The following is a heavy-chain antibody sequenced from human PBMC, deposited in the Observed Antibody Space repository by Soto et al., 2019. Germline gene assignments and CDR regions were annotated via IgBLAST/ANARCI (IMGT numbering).Heavy chain of an antibody. CDR3: ARDAGSWGY. CDR2: ISSSSSTI. CDR1: GFTFSDYS. Sequence: EVQLVESGGGLVQPGGSLRLSCAASGFTFSDYSMDWVRQAPGKGLEWVSYISSSSSTIYYADSVKGRFTISRDNAKNSLYLQMKSLRDEDTDVSYCARDAGSWGYWGQGTLVTVSS. D-gene: IGHD3-10*01. J-gene: IGHJ4*02. V-gene: IGHV3-48*02.